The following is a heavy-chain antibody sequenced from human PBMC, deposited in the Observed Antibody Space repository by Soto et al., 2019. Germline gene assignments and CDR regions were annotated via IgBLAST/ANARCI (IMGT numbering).Heavy chain of an antibody. CDR2: ISYDGSNK. J-gene: IGHJ6*02. CDR1: GFTCSSYG. CDR3: AKESTPYSNYGMDV. D-gene: IGHD4-4*01. V-gene: IGHV3-30*18. Sequence: GGSLRLSCAASGFTCSSYGMHWVRQAPGKGLEWVAVISYDGSNKYYADSVKGRFTISRDNSKNTLYLQMNSLRAEDTAVYYCAKESTPYSNYGMDVWGQGTTVTVSS.